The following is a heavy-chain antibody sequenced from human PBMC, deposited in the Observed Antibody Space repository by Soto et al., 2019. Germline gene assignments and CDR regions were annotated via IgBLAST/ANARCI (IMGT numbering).Heavy chain of an antibody. D-gene: IGHD3-22*01. CDR1: GGTFSSYA. J-gene: IGHJ1*01. V-gene: IGHV1-69*13. CDR3: ATPEAERITMIAQVPQVDFQH. CDR2: IIPIFGTA. Sequence: SVKVCCKAPGGTFSSYAISWVRQAPGKGLEWMGGIIPIFGTANYAQKFQGRVTITADESTSTAYMELSSLRSEDTAVYYCATPEAERITMIAQVPQVDFQHWGQGTLVTVSS.